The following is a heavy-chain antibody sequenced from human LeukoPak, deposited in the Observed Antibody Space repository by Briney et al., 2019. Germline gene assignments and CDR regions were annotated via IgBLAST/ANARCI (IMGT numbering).Heavy chain of an antibody. CDR1: GGSISSSSYY. Sequence: SETLSLTCTVSGGSISSSSYYWGWIRQPPGKGLEWIGSIYYSGSTYYNPSLKNRVTISVDTSKNQFSLKLSSVTAADTAVYYCARGPPPDFDYWGQGTLVTVST. J-gene: IGHJ4*02. CDR2: IYYSGST. V-gene: IGHV4-39*07. CDR3: ARGPPPDFDY.